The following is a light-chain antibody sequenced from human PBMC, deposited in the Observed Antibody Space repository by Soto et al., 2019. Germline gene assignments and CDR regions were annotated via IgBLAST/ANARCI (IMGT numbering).Light chain of an antibody. V-gene: IGLV4-69*01. CDR3: QTWGTGVRV. Sequence: QAVVTQSPSASASLGASVKLTCTLNSGHSSYAIAWHQQQPEKGPRYLMKLNSDGSHTKGDGIPDRFSGSSSGAERYLTISSLQSEDEADYYCQTWGTGVRVFGGGTKLTVL. CDR1: SGHSSYA. CDR2: LNSDGSH. J-gene: IGLJ2*01.